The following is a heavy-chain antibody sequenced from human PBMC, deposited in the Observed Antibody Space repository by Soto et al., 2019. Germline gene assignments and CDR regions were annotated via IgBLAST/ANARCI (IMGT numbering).Heavy chain of an antibody. CDR1: GFTFSSYA. D-gene: IGHD6-19*01. V-gene: IGHV3-23*01. J-gene: IGHJ4*02. Sequence: EVQLLESGGGLVQPGGSLRLSCAASGFTFSSYAMSWVRQAPGKGLEWVSAISGSGGSTYYADSVKGRFTISRDNSKNTLYLQMNSLRAEDTAVYYCVKNRYSSRVQAIYYFDYWGQGTLVTVSS. CDR2: ISGSGGST. CDR3: VKNRYSSRVQAIYYFDY.